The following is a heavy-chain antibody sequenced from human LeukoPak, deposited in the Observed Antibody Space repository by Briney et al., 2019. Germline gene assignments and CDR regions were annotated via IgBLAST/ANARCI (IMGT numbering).Heavy chain of an antibody. V-gene: IGHV3-23*01. CDR2: ISGSGGST. J-gene: IGHJ1*01. CDR1: GVTFSSYA. D-gene: IGHD6-19*01. CDR3: AKGAQWLYSEYFQH. Sequence: PGASLRLSCAASGVTFSSYAMSWVRQAPGEGLEWVSAISGSGGSTYYADSVKGRFTISRDNSKNTLYLQMNSLRAEDTAVYYCAKGAQWLYSEYFQHWGQGTLVTVSS.